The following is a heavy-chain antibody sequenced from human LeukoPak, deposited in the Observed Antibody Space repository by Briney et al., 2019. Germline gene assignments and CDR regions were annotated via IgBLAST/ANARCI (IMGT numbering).Heavy chain of an antibody. D-gene: IGHD6-6*01. CDR1: GDSISSGDYY. Sequence: NPSETLSLTCTVSGDSISSGDYYWSWIRQPAGKGLEWIGRISSSGSTNYNPSLKSRVTISVDTSKNQFSLKLSSVTAADTAVYYCASTSSSSTYYYYYMDVWGKGTTVTVSS. CDR2: ISSSGST. CDR3: ASTSSSSTYYYYYMDV. J-gene: IGHJ6*03. V-gene: IGHV4-61*02.